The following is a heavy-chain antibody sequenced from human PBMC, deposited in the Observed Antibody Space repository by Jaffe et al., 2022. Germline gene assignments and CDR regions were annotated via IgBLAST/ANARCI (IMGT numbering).Heavy chain of an antibody. CDR1: GYTFTSYY. CDR2: INPSGGST. Sequence: QVQLVQSGAEVKKPGASVKVSCKASGYTFTSYYMHWVRQAPGQGLEWMGIINPSGGSTSYAQKFQGRVTMTRDTSTSTVYMELSSLRSEDTAVYYCARDNILGYPTPYYYYYMDVWGKGTTVTVSS. J-gene: IGHJ6*03. D-gene: IGHD3-9*01. CDR3: ARDNILGYPTPYYYYYMDV. V-gene: IGHV1-46*01.